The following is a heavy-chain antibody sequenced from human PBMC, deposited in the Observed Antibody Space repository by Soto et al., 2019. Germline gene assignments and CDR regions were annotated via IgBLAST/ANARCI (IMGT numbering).Heavy chain of an antibody. Sequence: QLQLQESGPGLVKPSETLSLTCAVSGGSITSSSYYWGWIRQAPGRGLEWIGTIYYRGGTYYNLSLESRVTISADTSKNQLSLNLRSVTAADTAVYYCASPAGADYTFDYWGQGILVTVSS. CDR3: ASPAGADYTFDY. CDR1: GGSITSSSYY. V-gene: IGHV4-39*01. D-gene: IGHD4-4*01. J-gene: IGHJ4*02. CDR2: IYYRGGT.